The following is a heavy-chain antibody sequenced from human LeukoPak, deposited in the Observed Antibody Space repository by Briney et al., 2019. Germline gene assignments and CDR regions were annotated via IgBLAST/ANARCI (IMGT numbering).Heavy chain of an antibody. CDR3: ARDTNGGKASGFDP. J-gene: IGHJ5*02. CDR2: IYYSGST. CDR1: GGSISSSSYY. V-gene: IGHV4-39*07. D-gene: IGHD4-23*01. Sequence: SETLSLTCTVSGGSISSSSYYWGWIRQPPGKGLEWIGSIYYSGSTYYNPSLKSRVTISVDTSKNQFSLKLSSVTAADTAVYYCARDTNGGKASGFDPWGQGTLVTVSS.